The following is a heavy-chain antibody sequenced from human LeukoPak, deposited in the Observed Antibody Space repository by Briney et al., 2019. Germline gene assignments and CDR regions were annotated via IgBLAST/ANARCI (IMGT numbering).Heavy chain of an antibody. V-gene: IGHV3-23*01. CDR2: ISGSGGST. J-gene: IGHJ4*02. CDR1: GFTLSSYA. Sequence: GGSLRLSCAASGFTLSSYAMSWVRQAPGKGLEWVSAISGSGGSTYYADSVKGRFTISRDNSKNTLYLQMNSLRAEDTAVYYCAKDTRIAVAGNPFDYWGQGTLVTVSS. CDR3: AKDTRIAVAGNPFDY. D-gene: IGHD6-19*01.